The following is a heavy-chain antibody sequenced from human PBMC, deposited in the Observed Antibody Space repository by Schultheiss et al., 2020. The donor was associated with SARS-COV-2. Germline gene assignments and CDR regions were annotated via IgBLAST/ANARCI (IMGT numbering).Heavy chain of an antibody. CDR3: ARGEGNYYYGMDV. CDR1: GGSISSYY. V-gene: IGHV4-34*01. Sequence: SETLSLTCTVSGGSISSYYWSWIRQPPGKGLEWIGEINHSGSTNYNPSLKSRVTISVDTSKNQFSLKLSSVTAADTAVYYCARGEGNYYYGMDVWGQGTTVTVSS. J-gene: IGHJ6*02. D-gene: IGHD2/OR15-2a*01. CDR2: INHSGST.